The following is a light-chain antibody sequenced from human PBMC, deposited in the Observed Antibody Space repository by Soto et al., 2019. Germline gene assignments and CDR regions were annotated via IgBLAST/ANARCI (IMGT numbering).Light chain of an antibody. V-gene: IGKV3-11*01. CDR1: QSISSY. J-gene: IGKJ4*02. CDR3: QQRSNWRFK. Sequence: EVVLTQSPATLSLSPGERATLSCRASQSISSYLAWYQQKPGQAPRLLINDASNRATGIPDRFSGSWSGTDFTRTISSLEPEDFAVYYWQQRSNWRFKFGGGTKVEIK. CDR2: DAS.